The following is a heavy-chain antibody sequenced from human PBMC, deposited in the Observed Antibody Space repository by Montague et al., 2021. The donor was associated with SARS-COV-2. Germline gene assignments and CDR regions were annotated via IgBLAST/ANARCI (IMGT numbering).Heavy chain of an antibody. CDR2: TYYRTKWYS. V-gene: IGHV6-1*01. Sequence: CAISGDSVSKNSVAWRWITQSPPRGPEWLGRTYYRTKWYSDYAPSVRGRLTVNPDASKNEFSLELNYVTPEDPAVYYCVRYSGWFHFDFWGQGTLVTVSS. CDR1: GDSVSKNSVA. J-gene: IGHJ4*02. CDR3: VRYSGWFHFDF. D-gene: IGHD6-13*01.